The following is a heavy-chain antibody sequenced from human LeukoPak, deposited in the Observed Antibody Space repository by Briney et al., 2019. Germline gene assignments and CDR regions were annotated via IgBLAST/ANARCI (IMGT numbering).Heavy chain of an antibody. Sequence: ETLSLTCSVSGGSISSGTYYWSWIRQAPGKGLQWVSTVSASSNIHYSDSVKGRFTVSRDNSKNTLYLQMNSLRAEDTALYYCAREGIAAAGTFDYWGQGTLVTVSS. D-gene: IGHD6-13*01. J-gene: IGHJ4*02. CDR3: AREGIAAAGTFDY. CDR2: VSASSNI. CDR1: GGSISSGTYY. V-gene: IGHV3-69-1*01.